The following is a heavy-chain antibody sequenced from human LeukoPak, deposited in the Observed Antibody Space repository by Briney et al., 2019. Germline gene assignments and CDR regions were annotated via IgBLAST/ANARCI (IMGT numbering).Heavy chain of an antibody. CDR1: GGSISSSSYY. Sequence: SETLSLTCTVSGGSISSSSYYWGWIRQPPGKGLEWIGSIYYSGSTYYNPSLKSRVTMSVDTSKNQFSLKLSSVTAADTAVYYCAGLTMVRGWPLGYWGQGTLVTVSS. CDR3: AGLTMVRGWPLGY. CDR2: IYYSGST. D-gene: IGHD3-10*01. V-gene: IGHV4-39*07. J-gene: IGHJ4*02.